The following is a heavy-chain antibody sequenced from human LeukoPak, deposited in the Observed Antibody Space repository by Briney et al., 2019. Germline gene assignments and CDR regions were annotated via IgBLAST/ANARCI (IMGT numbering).Heavy chain of an antibody. D-gene: IGHD3-3*01. CDR2: ISRSSSYI. Sequence: GGSLRLSCAASGFTFSIYSMNWVRQAPGKGLEWVSSISRSSSYIYYADSVKGRFTISRDNAKNSLYLKMNSLRDEDTAVYYCARETTIFGLTYYYGMDVWGQGTTVTVSS. CDR1: GFTFSIYS. J-gene: IGHJ6*02. CDR3: ARETTIFGLTYYYGMDV. V-gene: IGHV3-21*01.